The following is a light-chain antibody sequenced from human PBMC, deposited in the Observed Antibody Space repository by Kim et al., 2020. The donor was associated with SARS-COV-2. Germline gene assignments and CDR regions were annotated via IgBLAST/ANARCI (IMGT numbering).Light chain of an antibody. CDR3: QQRSNWPGT. J-gene: IGKJ1*01. CDR1: QSVSSY. Sequence: FSPGERAPLSCRASQSVSSYLAWYQHKPGQAPRLLIYDASNRATGIPARFSGSGSGTDFTLTISSLEPEDFAVYYCQQRSNWPGTFGPGTKVDIK. CDR2: DAS. V-gene: IGKV3-11*01.